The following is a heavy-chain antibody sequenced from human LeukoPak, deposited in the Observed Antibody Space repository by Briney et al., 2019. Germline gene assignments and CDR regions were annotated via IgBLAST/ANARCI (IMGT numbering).Heavy chain of an antibody. J-gene: IGHJ4*02. V-gene: IGHV3-30*18. Sequence: GGSLRLSCAASGFTFSSYGMLWVRQAPGKGLEWVAIISDDGSNKYYADSVKGRFTISRDNSKNTLYLELNSLRPDDTAVYYCAKDVSYYGSGLDYWGQGTLVTVSS. D-gene: IGHD3-10*01. CDR3: AKDVSYYGSGLDY. CDR1: GFTFSSYG. CDR2: ISDDGSNK.